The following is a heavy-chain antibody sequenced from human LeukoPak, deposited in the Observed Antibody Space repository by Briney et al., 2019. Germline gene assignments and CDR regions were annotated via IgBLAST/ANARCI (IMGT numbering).Heavy chain of an antibody. CDR3: ARDPHGSGWPLYWFDP. D-gene: IGHD6-19*01. Sequence: GESLKISCKGSGYSFTSYWIGWVRQMPGKGLEWMGIIYPGDSDTRYSPSFQGQVTISADKSISTAYLQWSSLKASDTAMYYCARDPHGSGWPLYWFDPWGQGTLVTVSS. V-gene: IGHV5-51*01. J-gene: IGHJ5*02. CDR1: GYSFTSYW. CDR2: IYPGDSDT.